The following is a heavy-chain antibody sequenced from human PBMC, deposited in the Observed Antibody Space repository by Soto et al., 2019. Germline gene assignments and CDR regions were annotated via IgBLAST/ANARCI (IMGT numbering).Heavy chain of an antibody. CDR3: APLSVSLSGPYGIHV. CDR1: SHSVTSSDYY. D-gene: IGHD2-15*01. J-gene: IGHJ6*02. CDR2: MFYSGLT. Sequence: PSETLSLTCSVASHSVTSSDYYWAWIRQPPGKGLEWIGSMFYSGLTYYNPSLKSRVTLSVDTSKNQFSVRLNSVTAADTAVYYCAPLSVSLSGPYGIHVWGQGTTVTVSS. V-gene: IGHV4-39*01.